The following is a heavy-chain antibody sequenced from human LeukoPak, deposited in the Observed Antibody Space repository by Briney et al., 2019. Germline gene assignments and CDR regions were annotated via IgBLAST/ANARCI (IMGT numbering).Heavy chain of an antibody. Sequence: PSETLSLTCTVSGYSISSGYYWGWIRQPPGKGLEWIGSIYHSGSTYYNPSLKSRVTISVDTSKNQFSLELSSVTAADTAVYYCARDHHEYSSSSRDYWGQGTLVTVSS. CDR3: ARDHHEYSSSSRDY. CDR1: GYSISSGYY. D-gene: IGHD6-6*01. CDR2: IYHSGST. V-gene: IGHV4-38-2*02. J-gene: IGHJ4*02.